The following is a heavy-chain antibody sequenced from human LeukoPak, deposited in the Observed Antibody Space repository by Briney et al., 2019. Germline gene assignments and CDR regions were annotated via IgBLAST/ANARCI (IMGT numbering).Heavy chain of an antibody. Sequence: ASVKVSCKASGYTFTGYYMHWVRQAPGQGLEWMGWINPNSGGTNYAQKFQGRVTMTRDTSISTAYMELSRLRSDDTAVYYCARDRVRGCSGGSCYREYYYYYYMDVWGKGTTVTVSS. J-gene: IGHJ6*03. V-gene: IGHV1-2*02. CDR1: GYTFTGYY. CDR2: INPNSGGT. D-gene: IGHD2-15*01. CDR3: ARDRVRGCSGGSCYREYYYYYYMDV.